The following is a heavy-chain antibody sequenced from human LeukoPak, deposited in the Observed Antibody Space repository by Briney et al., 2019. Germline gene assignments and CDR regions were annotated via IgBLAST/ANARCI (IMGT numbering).Heavy chain of an antibody. Sequence: GGSLRLSCAASGFTFSSYEMNWVRQAPGKGLEWISFITSSGSPIYYADSVKGRFTISRDNAKNSLYLQMNSLRAEDTAIYYCARSPYSGMAFDIWGQGTMATVSS. CDR2: ITSSGSPI. CDR3: ARSPYSGMAFDI. D-gene: IGHD1-26*01. CDR1: GFTFSSYE. J-gene: IGHJ3*02. V-gene: IGHV3-48*03.